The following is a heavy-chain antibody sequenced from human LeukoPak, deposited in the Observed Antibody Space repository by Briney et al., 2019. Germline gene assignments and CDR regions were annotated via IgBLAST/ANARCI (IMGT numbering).Heavy chain of an antibody. J-gene: IGHJ4*02. V-gene: IGHV1-69*04. CDR3: ARVDTYYYDSSGYYY. D-gene: IGHD3-22*01. CDR1: GGTFSSYA. Sequence: GASVKVSCKASGGTFSSYAISWVRQAPGQGLEWMGRIIPILGIANYAQKLQGRVTITADKSTSTAYMELSSLRSEDTAVYYCARVDTYYYDSSGYYYWGQGTLVTVSS. CDR2: IIPILGIA.